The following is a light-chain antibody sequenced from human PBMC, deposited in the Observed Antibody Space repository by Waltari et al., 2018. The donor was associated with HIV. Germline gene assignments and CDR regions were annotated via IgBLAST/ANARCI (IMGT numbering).Light chain of an antibody. CDR2: LAS. J-gene: IGKJ2*01. Sequence: IVMTHSPLSLPVTLGQPASISCSSRKSLLYSNGYNYVDWYVQKPGQSPRLLLYLASNRASGVPDRFTGSGSGTDFTLNISRVEAEDVAVYYCMQILLSPFTFGQGTKLE. CDR3: MQILLSPFT. CDR1: KSLLYSNGYNY. V-gene: IGKV2-28*01.